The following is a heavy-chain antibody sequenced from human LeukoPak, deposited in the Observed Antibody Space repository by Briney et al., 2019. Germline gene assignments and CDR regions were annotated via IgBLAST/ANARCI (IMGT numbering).Heavy chain of an antibody. CDR2: INQDGSEK. CDR3: ARQFIAQSDY. J-gene: IGHJ4*02. D-gene: IGHD2-15*01. V-gene: IGHV3-7*01. Sequence: GGSLRLSCEASGFTFSSSWMNWVRQAPGKGLEWVANINQDGSEKYYVDSVKGRFTISRDNAKNSLYLQMNSLRAEDTAVYYCARQFIAQSDYWGQGTLVTVSS. CDR1: GFTFSSSW.